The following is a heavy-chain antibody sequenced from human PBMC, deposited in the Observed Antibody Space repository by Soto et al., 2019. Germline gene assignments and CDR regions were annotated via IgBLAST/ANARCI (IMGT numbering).Heavy chain of an antibody. V-gene: IGHV3-30*18. CDR3: AKAGDSGYDFDY. Sequence: GGSLRLSCAASGFTCSSYGMHWVRQAPGKGLEWVAVISYDGSNKYYADSVKGRFTISRDNSKNTLYLQMNSLRAEDTAVYYCAKAGDSGYDFDYWGQGTLVTVSS. CDR1: GFTCSSYG. D-gene: IGHD5-12*01. J-gene: IGHJ4*02. CDR2: ISYDGSNK.